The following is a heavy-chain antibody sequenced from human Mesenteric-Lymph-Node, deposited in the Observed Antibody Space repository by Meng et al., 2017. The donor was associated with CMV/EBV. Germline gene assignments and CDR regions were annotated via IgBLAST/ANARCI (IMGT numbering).Heavy chain of an antibody. J-gene: IGHJ4*02. CDR1: GFTFSSYA. CDR2: ISGSGGST. D-gene: IGHD2-21*01. V-gene: IGHV3-23*01. CDR3: AKVRSRDSSPWYFDY. Sequence: GGSLRLSCAASGFTFSSYAMSWVRQAPGKGLEWVSAISGSGGSTYYADPVKGRFTISRDNSKNTLYLQMNSLRAEDTAVYYCAKVRSRDSSPWYFDYWGQGTLVTVSS.